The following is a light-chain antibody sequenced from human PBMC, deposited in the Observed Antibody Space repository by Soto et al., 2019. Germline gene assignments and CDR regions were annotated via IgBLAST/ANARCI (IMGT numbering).Light chain of an antibody. CDR1: QSVSSNS. CDR2: GAY. J-gene: IGKJ1*01. Sequence: EIVLTQSPGTLSLSPGDRATLSCRASQSVSSNSLAWYQQKPGQAHRLVIYGAYVRATGIPDRFSGSGSGTDFSLTITRLEPEDFAVFYCQQYGNSPRTFGQGTKVDIK. V-gene: IGKV3-20*01. CDR3: QQYGNSPRT.